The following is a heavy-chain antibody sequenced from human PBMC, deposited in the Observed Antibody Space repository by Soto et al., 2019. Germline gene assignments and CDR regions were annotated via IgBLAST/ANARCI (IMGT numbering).Heavy chain of an antibody. Sequence: PSETLSLTCTVYGGSVTSHYWSWIRQPPGKGLEWIGFIHYSGGTKYNPSLESRVTISVDTSQNQLSLRLNSVTAADTAVYYCARESAGSGKNNWFDPWGLGTLVTVPQ. J-gene: IGHJ5*02. CDR3: ARESAGSGKNNWFDP. CDR2: IHYSGGT. D-gene: IGHD3-10*01. V-gene: IGHV4-59*02. CDR1: GGSVTSHY.